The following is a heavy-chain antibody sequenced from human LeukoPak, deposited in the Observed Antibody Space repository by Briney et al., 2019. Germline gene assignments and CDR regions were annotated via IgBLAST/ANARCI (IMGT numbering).Heavy chain of an antibody. CDR2: ISSSGSTI. J-gene: IGHJ5*02. CDR3: ARDSQPMVRGKLLSRWFDP. Sequence: GGSLRLSCAASGFTFSDYYMSWIRQAPGKVLEWVSYISSSGSTIYYADSVKGRFTISRDNAKNSLYLQMNSLRAEDTAVYYCARDSQPMVRGKLLSRWFDPWGQGTLVTVSS. D-gene: IGHD3-10*01. CDR1: GFTFSDYY. V-gene: IGHV3-11*01.